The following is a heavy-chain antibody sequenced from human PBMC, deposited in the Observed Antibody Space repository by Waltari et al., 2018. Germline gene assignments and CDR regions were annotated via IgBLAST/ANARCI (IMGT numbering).Heavy chain of an antibody. J-gene: IGHJ3*02. CDR1: GGTFSSYA. D-gene: IGHD5-18*01. V-gene: IGHV1-69*01. Sequence: QVQLVQSGAAVKMPGSSVKVSCKATGGTFSSYAIRWVRRAPGQWLEWMGGIMPIFGTGNYAVKFPGRGTITADESTSTAYMELSSRGSEDTAVYCCAGHTASDAFDIWGQGTMVTVSS. CDR3: AGHTASDAFDI. CDR2: IMPIFGTG.